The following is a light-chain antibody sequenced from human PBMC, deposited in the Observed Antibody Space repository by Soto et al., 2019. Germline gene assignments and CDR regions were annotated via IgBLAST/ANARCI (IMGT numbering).Light chain of an antibody. J-gene: IGLJ1*01. V-gene: IGLV1-44*01. CDR3: AAWDGSLTGYV. CDR1: SSNIGSNT. CDR2: SNN. Sequence: QSVLTQPPSASGTPGQRVTISCSGSSSNIGSNTVNWYQQLPGTAPKLLIYSNNQRPSGVPDRFSGSKSGTSASLAISGLQSEDEADYYCAAWDGSLTGYVFGIGTKVTV.